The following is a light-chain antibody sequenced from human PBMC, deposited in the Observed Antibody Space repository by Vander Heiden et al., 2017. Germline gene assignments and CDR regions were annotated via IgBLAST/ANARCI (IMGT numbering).Light chain of an antibody. V-gene: IGKV1-27*01. Sequence: DIQMTQSPSSLSASVGDRVTITCRASQGISNYLAWYQQKPGKGPKLLIYAASTLQSGVPSRFSGSGSGTDFTLTISSLQPEDVATYYCQKYNSSRIFTFGPGTKVDIK. CDR2: AAS. CDR1: QGISNY. J-gene: IGKJ3*01. CDR3: QKYNSSRIFT.